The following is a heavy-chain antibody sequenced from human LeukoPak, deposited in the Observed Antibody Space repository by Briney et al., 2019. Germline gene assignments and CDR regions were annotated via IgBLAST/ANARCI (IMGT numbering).Heavy chain of an antibody. J-gene: IGHJ4*02. D-gene: IGHD3-3*01. Sequence: SETLSLTCTVSGGSISSYYWSWIRQPPGKRLEWIGHIYDSGSTNYNPSLKSRVTISVDTSKNQFSLKLSSVTAADTAVYYCASRSSIWSGYQDTLYYFDSWGQGTLVTVSS. CDR2: IYDSGST. CDR1: GGSISSYY. V-gene: IGHV4-59*01. CDR3: ASRSSIWSGYQDTLYYFDS.